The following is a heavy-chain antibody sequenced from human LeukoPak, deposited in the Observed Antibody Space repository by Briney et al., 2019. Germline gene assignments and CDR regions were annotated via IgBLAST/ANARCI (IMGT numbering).Heavy chain of an antibody. V-gene: IGHV3-21*01. J-gene: IGHJ6*02. Sequence: PGGSLRLSCAASGFTFSSYSMNWVRQAPGKGLEWVSSISSSSSYIYYADSVKGRFTISRDNAKNSLYLQMNSLRAEDTAVYYCARDPAPLSSPDGMDVWGQGTTVTVSS. CDR3: ARDPAPLSSPDGMDV. CDR2: ISSSSSYI. CDR1: GFTFSSYS.